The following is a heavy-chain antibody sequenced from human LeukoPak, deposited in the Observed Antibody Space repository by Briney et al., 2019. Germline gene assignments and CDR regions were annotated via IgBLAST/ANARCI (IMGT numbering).Heavy chain of an antibody. CDR1: GFTFSSYD. J-gene: IGHJ6*03. Sequence: GRSLRLSCAASGFTFSSYDMHWVRQAPGKGLEWVAVIWYDGSNKYYADSVKGRFTISRDNSKNTLYLQMNSVRAEDTAVYYCASTRAYGSGSPWDMDVWGKGTTVTVSS. V-gene: IGHV3-33*01. CDR2: IWYDGSNK. CDR3: ASTRAYGSGSPWDMDV. D-gene: IGHD3-10*01.